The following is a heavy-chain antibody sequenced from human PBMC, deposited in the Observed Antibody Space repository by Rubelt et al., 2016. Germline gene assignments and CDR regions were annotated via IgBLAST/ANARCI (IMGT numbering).Heavy chain of an antibody. CDR3: ARPPGSGSSGWYTFFDY. CDR2: ISSSSSYI. J-gene: IGHJ4*02. V-gene: IGHV3-21*01. D-gene: IGHD6-19*01. Sequence: NWVRQAPGKGLEWVSSISSSSSYIYYADSVKGRFTISRDNAKNSLYLQMNSLRAEDTAVYYCARPPGSGSSGWYTFFDYWGQGTLVTVSS.